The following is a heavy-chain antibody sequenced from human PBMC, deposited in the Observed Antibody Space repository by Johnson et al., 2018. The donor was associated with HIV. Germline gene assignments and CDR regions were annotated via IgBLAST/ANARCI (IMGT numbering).Heavy chain of an antibody. V-gene: IGHV3-48*04. CDR1: GFTFDDYG. CDR3: ARDRKSVNSYGLNHDAFDI. Sequence: MQLVESGGSVVRPGGSLRLSCAASGFTFDDYGMSWVRQAPGKGLEWVSYISNSGETVFYADSVKGRFTVSRDNTKNSLFLQIDTLRAEDTAVYYCARDRKSVNSYGLNHDAFDIWGQGTMVTVSS. J-gene: IGHJ3*02. D-gene: IGHD5-18*01. CDR2: ISNSGETV.